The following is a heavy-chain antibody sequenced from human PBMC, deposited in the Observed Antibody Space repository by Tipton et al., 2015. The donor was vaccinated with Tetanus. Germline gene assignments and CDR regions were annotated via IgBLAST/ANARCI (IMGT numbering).Heavy chain of an antibody. CDR1: GGSISGPNW. D-gene: IGHD3-16*02. J-gene: IGHJ3*01. CDR3: ARLMAEHVTRYFDL. V-gene: IGHV4-4*01. CDR2: VVVGDS. Sequence: TLSLTCAVTGGSISGPNWWSWVRQIPGKGLEWIGEVVVGDSNYNPSLKSRVTISLDKSKNEISLRLRSVTAADTALYFCARLMAEHVTRYFDLWGQGAKVTVSS.